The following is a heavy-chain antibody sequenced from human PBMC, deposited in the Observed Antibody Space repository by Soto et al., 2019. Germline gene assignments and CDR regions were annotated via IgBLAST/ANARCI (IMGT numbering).Heavy chain of an antibody. Sequence: EVQLVESGGGLVQPGGSLRLSCAASGLIFSDYHMDWVRQAPGKGLEWVGRIRRKANSYTTEYAASVKGRFTISRDDSKNSLYLQMNSLKTEHTAVYYCVILGGWSGGSSDMDVWGQGTTVTVSS. D-gene: IGHD6-19*01. V-gene: IGHV3-72*01. J-gene: IGHJ6*02. CDR1: GLIFSDYH. CDR2: IRRKANSYTT. CDR3: VILGGWSGGSSDMDV.